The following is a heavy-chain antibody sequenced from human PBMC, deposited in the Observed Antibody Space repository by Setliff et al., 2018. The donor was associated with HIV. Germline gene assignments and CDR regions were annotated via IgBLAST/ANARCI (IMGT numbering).Heavy chain of an antibody. J-gene: IGHJ4*02. V-gene: IGHV1-46*01. D-gene: IGHD6-19*01. CDR2: INPGGGST. CDR1: CYTFTNYF. CDR3: ARGTGIAVAGTDY. Sequence: ASVKVSCKASCYTFTNYFMHWVRQAPGQGLEWMGIINPGGGSTSYAQKVQGRVTMSMATSTSTVYMELCSLRSEDTAVYYCARGTGIAVAGTDYWGQGTLVTVSS.